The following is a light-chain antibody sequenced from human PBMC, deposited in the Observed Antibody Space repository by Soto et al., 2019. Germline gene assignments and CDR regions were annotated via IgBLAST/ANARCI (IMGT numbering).Light chain of an antibody. CDR1: QSVSSH. CDR2: DAS. V-gene: IGKV3-11*01. CDR3: QQRSNWPWT. J-gene: IGKJ1*01. Sequence: EIVLTQSPATLSVSPGGGATLSCRASQSVSSHLAWYQQKPGQGPRLLIYDASTRATGIPARFSGSGSGTDFTLTISSLEPEDFAVYYCQQRSNWPWTFGQGTKVDIK.